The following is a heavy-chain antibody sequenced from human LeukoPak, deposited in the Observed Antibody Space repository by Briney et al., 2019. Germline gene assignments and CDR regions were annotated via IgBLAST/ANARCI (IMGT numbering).Heavy chain of an antibody. CDR3: AKDVLRYGDYGPTDY. J-gene: IGHJ4*02. CDR2: IKQDGSEK. CDR1: GFTFSSYW. D-gene: IGHD4-17*01. V-gene: IGHV3-7*03. Sequence: PGGSLRLSCAASGFTFSSYWMSWVRQAPGKGLEWVANIKQDGSEKYYVDSVKGRFTISRDNSKNTLYLQMNSLRAEDTAVYYCAKDVLRYGDYGPTDYWGQGTLVTVSS.